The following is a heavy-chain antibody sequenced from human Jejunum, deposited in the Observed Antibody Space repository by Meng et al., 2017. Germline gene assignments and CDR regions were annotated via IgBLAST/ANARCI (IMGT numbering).Heavy chain of an antibody. CDR2: ISHDGSQE. CDR1: GFIFSDYA. CDR3: ARPRGPGEGGIRYFDY. J-gene: IGHJ4*02. Sequence: GESLKISCAASGFIFSDYAMHWVRQAPGKGLEGVAVISHDGSQEYYADSVKGRFTIPRDNSKNTVFLQMNSLRGEETAVYYCARPRGPGEGGIRYFDYWGQGTLVTVSS. D-gene: IGHD3-10*01. V-gene: IGHV3-30*04.